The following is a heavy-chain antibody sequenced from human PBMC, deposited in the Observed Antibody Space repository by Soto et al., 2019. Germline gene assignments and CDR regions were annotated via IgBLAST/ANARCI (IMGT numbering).Heavy chain of an antibody. Sequence: SVKVSCKASGGTFSSYAISWVRQAPGKGLEWMGGIIPIFGTANYAQKPQGRVTITADESTSTAYMELSSLRSEDTAVYYCASLAAAGTYYYYGMDVWGQGTTVTVSS. D-gene: IGHD6-13*01. CDR2: IIPIFGTA. CDR3: ASLAAAGTYYYYGMDV. V-gene: IGHV1-69*13. CDR1: GGTFSSYA. J-gene: IGHJ6*02.